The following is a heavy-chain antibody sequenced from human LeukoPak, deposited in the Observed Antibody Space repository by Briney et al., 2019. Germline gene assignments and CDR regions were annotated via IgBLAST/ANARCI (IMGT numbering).Heavy chain of an antibody. J-gene: IGHJ4*02. CDR2: IKEYGTEE. CDR3: ATIRLDFWSGYYVRGYYLDY. V-gene: IGHV3-7*01. Sequence: GGSLRLSCAASGFSLSDYWMGWVRQAPGKGLEWVANIKEYGTEEYYVDSVKGRFTISRDNAKNSLSLQMNSLRAEDTAVYYCATIRLDFWSGYYVRGYYLDYWGQGTLVTVSS. CDR1: GFSLSDYW. D-gene: IGHD3-3*01.